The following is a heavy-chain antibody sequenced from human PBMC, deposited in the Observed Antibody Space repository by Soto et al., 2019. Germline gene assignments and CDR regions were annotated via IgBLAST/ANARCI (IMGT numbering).Heavy chain of an antibody. CDR2: IWYDGSNK. Sequence: QVQLVESGGGVVQPGRSLRLSCAASGFTFSSYGMHWVRQAPGKGLEWVAVIWYDGSNKYYADSVKGRFTISRDNSKNTLYLQMNSLRAEDTAVYYCAREPDYIWGSYVPRVFDIGGQGTMVTVSS. V-gene: IGHV3-33*01. D-gene: IGHD3-16*01. CDR1: GFTFSSYG. CDR3: AREPDYIWGSYVPRVFDI. J-gene: IGHJ3*02.